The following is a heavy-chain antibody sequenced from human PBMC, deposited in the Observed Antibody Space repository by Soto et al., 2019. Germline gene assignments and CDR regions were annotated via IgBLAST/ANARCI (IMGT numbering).Heavy chain of an antibody. Sequence: GPEVKKPGASVKVSCEASGYTFTTSGISWVRQAPGQGLEGMGWISTYNGDTNSAQKFQGRVTMTADTSTGTAYMELMSLKSDDTAVYYCARQGSWPYYYYGLDVWGQGTTVTVSS. D-gene: IGHD1-26*01. CDR1: GYTFTTSG. V-gene: IGHV1-18*01. CDR2: ISTYNGDT. CDR3: ARQGSWPYYYYGLDV. J-gene: IGHJ6*02.